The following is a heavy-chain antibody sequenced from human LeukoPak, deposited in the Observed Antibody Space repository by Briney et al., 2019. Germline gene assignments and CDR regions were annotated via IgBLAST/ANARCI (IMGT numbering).Heavy chain of an antibody. Sequence: PGGSLRLSCAASGFTFRGSAMHWVRQASGKGLEWVGRIRSKANSYATAYAASVKGRFNISRDDSKNTAYLQMNSLKTEDTAVYYCTRHLAGTDYYYGMDVWGQGTTVTVSS. CDR3: TRHLAGTDYYYGMDV. CDR1: GFTFRGSA. D-gene: IGHD6-19*01. J-gene: IGHJ6*02. V-gene: IGHV3-73*01. CDR2: IRSKANSYAT.